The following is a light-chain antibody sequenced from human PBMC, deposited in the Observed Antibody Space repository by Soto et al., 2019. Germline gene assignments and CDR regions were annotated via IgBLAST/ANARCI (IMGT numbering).Light chain of an antibody. CDR3: QQYENWPPIT. J-gene: IGKJ5*01. CDR2: GAS. V-gene: IGKV3-15*01. Sequence: EIVLTQSPGTLSLSPGERATLSFRASQSVRSGLAWYQQKPGQAPRLLIYGASTRAPGIPTRFSGSGSGTEFTLTISGLQSEDFAVYYCQQYENWPPITFGQGTRLEIK. CDR1: QSVRSG.